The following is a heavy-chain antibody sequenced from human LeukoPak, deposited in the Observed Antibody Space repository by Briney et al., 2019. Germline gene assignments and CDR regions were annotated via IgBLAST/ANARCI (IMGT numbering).Heavy chain of an antibody. CDR2: ISGTGSST. J-gene: IGHJ4*02. V-gene: IGHV3-23*01. CDR1: GFTFSSFA. CDR3: ASDIYRAAAKYYFDY. Sequence: GGSLRLSCAASGFTFSSFALTWVRQAPGKGLEWVSPISGTGSSTYHADSVKGRFTISRDRSKNTPYLQMNSLTAEVTAIYYCASDIYRAAAKYYFDYWGQGTLVTVSS. D-gene: IGHD6-13*01.